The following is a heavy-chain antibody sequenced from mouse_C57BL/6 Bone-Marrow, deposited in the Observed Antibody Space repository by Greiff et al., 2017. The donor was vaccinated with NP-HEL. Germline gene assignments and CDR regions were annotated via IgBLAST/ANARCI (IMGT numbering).Heavy chain of an antibody. CDR1: GFNIKDDY. CDR3: TTRSTMVTFDY. D-gene: IGHD2-2*01. CDR2: IDPENGDT. V-gene: IGHV14-4*01. Sequence: VQLKQSGAELVRPGASVKLSCTASGFNIKDDYMHWVKQRPEQGLEWIGWIDPENGDTEYASKFQGKATITADTSSNTAYLQLRSLTSEDTAVYYCTTRSTMVTFDYWGQGTTLTVSS. J-gene: IGHJ2*01.